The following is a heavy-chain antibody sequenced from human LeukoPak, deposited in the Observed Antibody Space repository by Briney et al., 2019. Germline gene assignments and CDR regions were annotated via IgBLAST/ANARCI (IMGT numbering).Heavy chain of an antibody. V-gene: IGHV4-59*01. CDR1: GGSISGYY. CDR3: WRGGWWSNV. D-gene: IGHD2-15*01. J-gene: IGHJ6*02. Sequence: PSETLFLTCTVSGGSISGYYWTWIRQPPGKGLEWIRYIYYTGSTNYNPSLKSRVTVSVDTSKSQFSLKLSSVTAADTAVYYCWRGGWWSNVWGPGTTVAVSS. CDR2: IYYTGST.